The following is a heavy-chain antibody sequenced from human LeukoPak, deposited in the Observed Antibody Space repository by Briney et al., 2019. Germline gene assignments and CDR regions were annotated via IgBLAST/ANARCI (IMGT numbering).Heavy chain of an antibody. Sequence: SETLSLTCTVSGGSISSGDYYWSWIRQPPGKGLEWIGYIYYSGSTYYNPSLKSRVTIPVATSNTQFTLKLSSLTAAATAVYYCARDLSSSFDYWGQGPLVTVSS. CDR3: ARDLSSSFDY. CDR1: GGSISSGDYY. CDR2: IYYSGST. D-gene: IGHD6-13*01. V-gene: IGHV4-30-4*08. J-gene: IGHJ4*02.